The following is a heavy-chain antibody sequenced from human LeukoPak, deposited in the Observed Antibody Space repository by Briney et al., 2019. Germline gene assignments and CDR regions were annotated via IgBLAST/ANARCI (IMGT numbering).Heavy chain of an antibody. V-gene: IGHV3-23*01. CDR3: AEEHMAAAVYYFDY. J-gene: IGHJ4*02. CDR1: GFTFSSNV. CDR2: IPASGGST. D-gene: IGHD2-15*01. Sequence: PGGSLRLSRVASGFTFSSNVMIWVRQAPGKGLEWVSSIPASGGSTYYADSVKGRFTISGDNSKNTLYLQMNSLRAEDTAVYYCAEEHMAAAVYYFDYWGQGTLVTVSS.